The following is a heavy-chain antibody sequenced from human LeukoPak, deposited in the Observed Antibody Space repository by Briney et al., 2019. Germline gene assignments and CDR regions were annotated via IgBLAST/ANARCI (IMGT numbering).Heavy chain of an antibody. CDR3: TTDYQLDY. D-gene: IGHD3-16*01. Sequence: GGSLRLSCTASGFTFGDFVMSWVRQAPGKGLEWVGFIRTKVNGETTKYAASVQGRFTISRDDSKSIAYLQMNSLKTEDTAVYYCTTDYQLDYWGQGALVTVSS. J-gene: IGHJ4*02. V-gene: IGHV3-49*04. CDR2: IRTKVNGETT. CDR1: GFTFGDFV.